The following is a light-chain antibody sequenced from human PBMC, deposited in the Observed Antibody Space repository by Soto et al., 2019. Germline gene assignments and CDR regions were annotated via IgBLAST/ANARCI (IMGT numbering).Light chain of an antibody. CDR2: SNN. Sequence: QSVLTQPPSASGTPGQRVTISCSGSSSNIGSNYVYWYQQLPGTAPKLLIYSNNQRPSGVPDRFSGSKSGTSASLAISGLQSEDEADYYCAAWDDSLNGVFGGGTQLTVL. V-gene: IGLV1-44*01. CDR3: AAWDDSLNGV. J-gene: IGLJ3*02. CDR1: SSNIGSNY.